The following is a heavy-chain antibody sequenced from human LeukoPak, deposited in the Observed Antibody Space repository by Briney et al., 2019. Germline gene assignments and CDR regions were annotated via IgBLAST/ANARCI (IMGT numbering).Heavy chain of an antibody. V-gene: IGHV3-48*03. D-gene: IGHD3-10*01. CDR1: GFTFSSYE. J-gene: IGHJ4*02. Sequence: GGSLRLSCAASGFTFSSYEMNWVRQAPGKGLEWVSYISSSGSTIYYADSVKGRFTISRDNAKNSLYLQMNSLRAEDTAVYYCARLYGSGVDYWGQGTLVTVSS. CDR2: ISSSGSTI. CDR3: ARLYGSGVDY.